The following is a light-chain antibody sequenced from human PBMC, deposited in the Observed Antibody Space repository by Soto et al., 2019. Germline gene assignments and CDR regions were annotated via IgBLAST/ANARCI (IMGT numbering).Light chain of an antibody. J-gene: IGKJ3*01. Sequence: DIVMTQSPDSLAVSLGERATINCKSSQSVFYSPNNKNYLAWYQQKPGQPPKLLLSWASTRESGVPDRFSGSGSGTDFALTISSLQAEAVAVYYCQQYYSNPPLFTFGPGTKVDIK. CDR2: WAS. V-gene: IGKV4-1*01. CDR3: QQYYSNPPLFT. CDR1: QSVFYSPNNKNY.